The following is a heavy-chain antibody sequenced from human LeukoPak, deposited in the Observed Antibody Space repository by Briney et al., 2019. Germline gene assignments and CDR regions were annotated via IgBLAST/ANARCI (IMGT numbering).Heavy chain of an antibody. CDR1: GFSFSSYA. V-gene: IGHV3-23*01. D-gene: IGHD3-10*01. CDR2: IRDSGGST. Sequence: PGGSLRLSCAASGFSFSSYAMSWVRQAPGKGLEWVSAIRDSGGSTYYADSVKGRFTISRDNSQNTLYLQMNSLKIEDTAVYYCSAYYNGRGDYWGQGTLVTVSS. CDR3: SAYYNGRGDY. J-gene: IGHJ4*02.